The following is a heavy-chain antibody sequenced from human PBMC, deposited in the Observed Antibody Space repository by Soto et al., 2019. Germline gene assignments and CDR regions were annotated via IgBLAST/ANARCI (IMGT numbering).Heavy chain of an antibody. V-gene: IGHV4-59*01. CDR3: TRGGDPYKTGH. Sequence: SETLSLTCVVSGGSLSSYYWSWIRQPPGKGLEWIGFIHYSGSTNYNPSLKGRVTMSVDTSKNQFSLKLTSVNTADTAIYYCTRGGDPYKTGHWGQGTLVTVSS. CDR1: GGSLSSYY. J-gene: IGHJ4*02. CDR2: IHYSGST. D-gene: IGHD2-21*01.